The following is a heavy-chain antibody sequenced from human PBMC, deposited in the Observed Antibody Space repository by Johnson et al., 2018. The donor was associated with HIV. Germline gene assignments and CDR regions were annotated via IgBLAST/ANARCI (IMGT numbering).Heavy chain of an antibody. CDR3: ARDRRYYDSSGYYHDAFDI. CDR2: IYSGGRT. D-gene: IGHD3-22*01. V-gene: IGHV3-66*01. CDR1: GFTVNSNY. J-gene: IGHJ3*02. Sequence: MLLVESGGGLVQPGGSLRLSCAASGFTVNSNYINWVRQAPGKGLECVSGIYSGGRTYYADSVEGRFTISRDNSKNTLYLQMNSLRAEDTAVYFCARDRRYYDSSGYYHDAFDIWGQGTIVTVSS.